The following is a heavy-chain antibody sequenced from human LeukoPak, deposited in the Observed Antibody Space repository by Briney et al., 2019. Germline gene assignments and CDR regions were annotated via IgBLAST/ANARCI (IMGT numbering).Heavy chain of an antibody. CDR2: IIPIFGTA. V-gene: IGHV1-69*13. CDR1: GYTFTGYY. Sequence: ASVKVSCKASGYTFTGYYMHWVRQAPGQGLEWMGGIIPIFGTANYAQKFQGRVTITADGSTSTAYMELSSLRSEDTAVYYCARDSSGIYFDYWGQGTLVTVSS. CDR3: ARDSSGIYFDY. J-gene: IGHJ4*02. D-gene: IGHD6-19*01.